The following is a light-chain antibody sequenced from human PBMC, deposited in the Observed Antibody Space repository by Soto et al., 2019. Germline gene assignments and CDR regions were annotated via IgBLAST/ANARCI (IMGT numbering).Light chain of an antibody. CDR2: GAS. J-gene: IGKJ1*01. CDR3: QQYVSSPWA. V-gene: IGKV3-20*01. Sequence: IVLAESPGTMSLSPGERATLSCRASQSVTNSFLAWYQQKPGQAPRLLIYGASRRATGIPDRFTGSESGTDGTITISRLEPEDCSVYYCQQYVSSPWAFGQGTKVDIK. CDR1: QSVTNSF.